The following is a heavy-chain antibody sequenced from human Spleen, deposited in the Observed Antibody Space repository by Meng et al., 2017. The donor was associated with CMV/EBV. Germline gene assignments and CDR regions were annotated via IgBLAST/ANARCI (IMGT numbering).Heavy chain of an antibody. D-gene: IGHD5-24*01. CDR1: GFTFSNYA. Sequence: CAASGFTFSNYAMSWVRQDPGKGLEWVSVIYIGTGNTYYADSVKGRFTIPRDNSKNTLYLQMNNVRADDTAVYYCAKDSRAWSYYIDSWGQGTLVTVSS. CDR2: IYIGTGNT. J-gene: IGHJ4*02. V-gene: IGHV3-23*03. CDR3: AKDSRAWSYYIDS.